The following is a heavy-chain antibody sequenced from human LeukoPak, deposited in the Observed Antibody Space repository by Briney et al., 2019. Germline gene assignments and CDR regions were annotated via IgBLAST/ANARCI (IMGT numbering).Heavy chain of an antibody. Sequence: GASVKVSCKASGYTFTSYDINWVRQATGQGLEWMGWMNPNSGNTGYAQKFQGRVTMTRNTSISTAYMELSSLRSEDTAVYYCARGSGYFDWPPADAFDIWGQGTMVTVSS. V-gene: IGHV1-8*02. CDR1: GYTFTSYD. J-gene: IGHJ3*02. CDR2: MNPNSGNT. D-gene: IGHD3-9*01. CDR3: ARGSGYFDWPPADAFDI.